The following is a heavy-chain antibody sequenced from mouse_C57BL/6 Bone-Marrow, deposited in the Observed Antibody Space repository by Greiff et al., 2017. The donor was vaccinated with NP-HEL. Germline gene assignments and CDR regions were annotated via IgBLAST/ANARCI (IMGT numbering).Heavy chain of an antibody. Sequence: VKLQESGAELARPGASVKLSCKASGYTFTSYGISWVKQRTGQGLEWIGEIYPRSGNTYYNEKFKGKATLTADKSSSTAYMELRSLTSEDSAVYFCARGGGVTTRYFDVWGTGTTVTVSS. CDR2: IYPRSGNT. CDR3: ARGGGVTTRYFDV. CDR1: GYTFTSYG. J-gene: IGHJ1*03. D-gene: IGHD2-2*01. V-gene: IGHV1-81*01.